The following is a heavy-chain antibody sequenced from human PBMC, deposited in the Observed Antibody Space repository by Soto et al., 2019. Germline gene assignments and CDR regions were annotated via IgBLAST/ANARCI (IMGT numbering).Heavy chain of an antibody. Sequence: QVQLVESGGGVVQPGGSLRLSCAASGFAFSTSVIHWVRQAPGKGLEWMAHISYNGNKKHYADSVKGRLTVSRDISESTLYLQMNSLRAEDTAVYYCAREQFEDGRGHYDHWGQGTLVSVSS. CDR3: AREQFEDGRGHYDH. D-gene: IGHD3-22*01. CDR1: GFAFSTSV. J-gene: IGHJ4*02. V-gene: IGHV3-30*03. CDR2: ISYNGNKK.